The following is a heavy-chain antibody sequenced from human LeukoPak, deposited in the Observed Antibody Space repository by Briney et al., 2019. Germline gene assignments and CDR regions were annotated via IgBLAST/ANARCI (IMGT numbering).Heavy chain of an antibody. D-gene: IGHD6-13*01. V-gene: IGHV3-48*03. CDR3: ARALPSSWYYFDY. J-gene: IGHJ4*02. CDR1: GFGFSSCE. CDR2: ISSSGSTI. Sequence: GGSLRLSCAASGFGFSSCEMNWVRQAPGKGLEWVSYISSSGSTIHYADSVKGRFTISRDNAKNSLYLQTNSLRAEDTAVYYCARALPSSWYYFDYWGQGTLVTVSS.